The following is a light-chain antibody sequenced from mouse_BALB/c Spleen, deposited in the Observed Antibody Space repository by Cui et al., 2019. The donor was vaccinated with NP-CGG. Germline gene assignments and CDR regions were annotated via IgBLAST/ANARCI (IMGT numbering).Light chain of an antibody. V-gene: IGLV1*01. CDR1: TGAVTTSNY. CDR3: ALWYSNHWV. J-gene: IGLJ1*01. Sequence: QAVLTQASALPTSPGESVTLTCRSSTGAVTTSNYANWVQEKPDHLFTGLIGGTNNRVPGVPARFSGSLIGDKAALTITGAQTEDEAIYFCALWYSNHWVFGGGTKLTVL. CDR2: GTN.